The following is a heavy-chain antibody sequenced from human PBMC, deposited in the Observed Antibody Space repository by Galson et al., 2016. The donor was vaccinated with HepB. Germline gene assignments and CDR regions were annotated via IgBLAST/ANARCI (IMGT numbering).Heavy chain of an antibody. CDR1: GFNFGTFE. CDR3: AREASNTRTFDY. D-gene: IGHD2-2*01. J-gene: IGHJ4*02. V-gene: IGHV3-48*03. Sequence: SLRLSCAASGFNFGTFEMHWVRQAPGKGLQWLSYISGGGATIYYEDSVKGRFTVSRDNAQKSLYLHMTGLRAEDTAIYYCAREASNTRTFDYWGQGTLVAVSS. CDR2: ISGGGATI.